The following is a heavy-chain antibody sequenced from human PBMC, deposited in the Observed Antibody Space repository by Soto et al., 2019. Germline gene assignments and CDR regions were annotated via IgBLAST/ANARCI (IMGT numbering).Heavy chain of an antibody. CDR2: IYYSGST. V-gene: IGHV4-59*01. J-gene: IGHJ5*02. D-gene: IGHD3-10*01. CDR1: GGSISSYY. Sequence: SETLSLTCTVSGGSISSYYWSWIRQPPGKGLEWIGYIYYSGSTNYNPSLKSRVTISVDTSKNQFSLKLSSVTAADTAVYYCARVQEYYYGSGSYWFDPWGQGTLVTVSS. CDR3: ARVQEYYYGSGSYWFDP.